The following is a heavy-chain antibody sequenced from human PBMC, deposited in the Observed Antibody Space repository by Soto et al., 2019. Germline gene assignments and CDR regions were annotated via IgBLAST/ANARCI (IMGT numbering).Heavy chain of an antibody. D-gene: IGHD4-17*01. J-gene: IGHJ6*03. V-gene: IGHV1-2*04. CDR1: GYTFTGYY. Sequence: QVQLVQSGAEVKKPGASVKVSCKASGYTFTGYYMHWVRQAPGQGLEWMGWINPNSGGTNYAQKFQGWVTMTRDTSISTAYMELSRLRSDDTAVYYCARGYGDYAQNNPDYYYYYYYMDVWGKGTTVTVSS. CDR2: INPNSGGT. CDR3: ARGYGDYAQNNPDYYYYYYYMDV.